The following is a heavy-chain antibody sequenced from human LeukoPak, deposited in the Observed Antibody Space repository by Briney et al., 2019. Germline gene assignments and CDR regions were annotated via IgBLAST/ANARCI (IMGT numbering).Heavy chain of an antibody. V-gene: IGHV5-51*01. D-gene: IGHD1-14*01. CDR2: IYPGDSET. CDR3: ELHLFRIKEPDY. CDR1: GYRFTSNR. Sequence: GESLKISCKGSGYRFTSNRIGRVSQMPGKGLEWMGIIYPGDSETTYSPSFQGQVTISADKSITTAYRQGDSQKASHTSMYYWELHLFRIKEPDYWGQGTLVTVSS. J-gene: IGHJ4*02.